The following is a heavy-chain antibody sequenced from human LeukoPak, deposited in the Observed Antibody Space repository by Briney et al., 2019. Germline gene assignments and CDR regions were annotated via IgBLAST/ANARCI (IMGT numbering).Heavy chain of an antibody. CDR2: ISAYNSNT. D-gene: IGHD2-21*02. V-gene: IGHV1-18*01. Sequence: ASVTVSCTASGYTFTSYGISWVRQAPGQGLEWMGWISAYNSNTNYAPKLQGRVTMTTDTSTSTAYMELRSLRSDDTAVYYCARDIRQHRVVVTAIYFDYWGQGTLVTVSS. CDR1: GYTFTSYG. CDR3: ARDIRQHRVVVTAIYFDY. J-gene: IGHJ4*02.